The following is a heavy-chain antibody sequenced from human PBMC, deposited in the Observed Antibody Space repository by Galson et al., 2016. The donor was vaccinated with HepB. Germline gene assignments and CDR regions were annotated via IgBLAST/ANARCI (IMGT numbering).Heavy chain of an antibody. Sequence: SLRLSCAAYGFTVSSYYMTWVRQAPGKGLEWVSVIYSGVATSYADSVKGRFTISRDNSNNTLYLQMNTLRLEDSAVYYCAKLAITGTDAFDIWGQGTMVTVSS. CDR1: GFTVSSYY. J-gene: IGHJ3*02. CDR2: IYSGVAT. D-gene: IGHD1-20*01. V-gene: IGHV3-66*02. CDR3: AKLAITGTDAFDI.